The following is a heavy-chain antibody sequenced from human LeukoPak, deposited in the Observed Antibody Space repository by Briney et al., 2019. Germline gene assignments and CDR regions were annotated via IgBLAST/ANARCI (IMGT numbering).Heavy chain of an antibody. CDR1: GFTFSSYG. D-gene: IGHD1-26*01. CDR2: ISSNGGST. CDR3: ASFPGSYGAFDI. V-gene: IGHV3-64*01. Sequence: PGGSLRLSCAASGFTFSSYGMSWVRQAPGKGLEYVSAISSNGGSTYYANSVKGRFTISRDNSKNTLYLQMGSLRAEDMAVYYCASFPGSYGAFDIWGQGTMVTVSS. J-gene: IGHJ3*02.